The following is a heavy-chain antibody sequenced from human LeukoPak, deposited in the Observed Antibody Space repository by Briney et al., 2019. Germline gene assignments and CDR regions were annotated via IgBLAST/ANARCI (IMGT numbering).Heavy chain of an antibody. D-gene: IGHD2-2*03. J-gene: IGHJ5*02. Sequence: GGSLRLSCAASGFTFSAYSMNWVRQAPGRGLEWVSSISSSSKYIYCADSVKGRFTISRDDAKNSLSLQMNSLRAEDTAVYYCARDLDIVVVPASWFYPWGQGTLVTVSS. CDR3: ARDLDIVVVPASWFYP. CDR1: GFTFSAYS. V-gene: IGHV3-21*01. CDR2: ISSSSKYI.